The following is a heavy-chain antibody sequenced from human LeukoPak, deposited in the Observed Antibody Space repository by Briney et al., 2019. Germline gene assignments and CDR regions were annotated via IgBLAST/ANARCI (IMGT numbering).Heavy chain of an antibody. CDR2: ISYSGST. D-gene: IGHD2-15*01. Sequence: SETLSLTCTVSGGSISSYYWSWIRQPPGKGLEYIGYISYSGSTNYNPSLKNRVTISVDTSKNQFSLKLSSVTAADTAVYYCARAGTGGYCSGGSCYPKDLLFDYWGQGTLVAVSS. V-gene: IGHV4-59*12. CDR3: ARAGTGGYCSGGSCYPKDLLFDY. CDR1: GGSISSYY. J-gene: IGHJ4*02.